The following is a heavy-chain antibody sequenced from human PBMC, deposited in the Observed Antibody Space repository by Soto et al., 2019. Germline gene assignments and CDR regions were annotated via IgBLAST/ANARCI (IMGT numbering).Heavy chain of an antibody. CDR2: IYPGDSDT. CDR1: GCSVPSYW. J-gene: IGHJ6*02. CDR3: ARPGSSRNKHYYYGIDV. V-gene: IGHV5-51*01. D-gene: IGHD6-13*01. Sequence: GESLKISCKGSGCSVPSYWIGWVRQMPGKGLEWMGIIYPGDSDTRYSPSFQGQVTISADKSISTAYLQWSSLKASDTAMYYCARPGSSRNKHYYYGIDVWGQGTTVTVSS.